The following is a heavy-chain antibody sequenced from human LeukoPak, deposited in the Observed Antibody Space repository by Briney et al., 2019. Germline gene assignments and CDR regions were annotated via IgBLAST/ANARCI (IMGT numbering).Heavy chain of an antibody. CDR2: IYYSGST. CDR3: ARHGVVGATYDY. Sequence: SETLSLTCTVSGGSISSSSYYWGWIRQPPGKGLEWSGSIYYSGSTYYNPSLKSRVTISVYTSKHQFSLKLSSVTAADTAVYYCARHGVVGATYDYGGQGTLVTVSS. D-gene: IGHD1-26*01. CDR1: GGSISSSSYY. J-gene: IGHJ4*02. V-gene: IGHV4-39*01.